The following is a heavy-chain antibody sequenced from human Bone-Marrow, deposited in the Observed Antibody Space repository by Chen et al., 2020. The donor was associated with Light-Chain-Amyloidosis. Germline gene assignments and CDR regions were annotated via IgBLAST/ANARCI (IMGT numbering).Heavy chain of an antibody. CDR2: INTNTGNP. CDR1: GYTFTSYA. Sequence: QVQLVQSGSELKKPGASVKVSCKASGYTFTSYAMNWVRQAPGQGLEWMGWINTNTGNPTYAQGFTGRFVFSLDTSVSTAYLQISSLKAEDTAVCYCAVVRPPAQWLDTGGYYMDVWGKGTTVTVSS. J-gene: IGHJ6*03. V-gene: IGHV7-4-1*02. CDR3: AVVRPPAQWLDTGGYYMDV. D-gene: IGHD6-19*01.